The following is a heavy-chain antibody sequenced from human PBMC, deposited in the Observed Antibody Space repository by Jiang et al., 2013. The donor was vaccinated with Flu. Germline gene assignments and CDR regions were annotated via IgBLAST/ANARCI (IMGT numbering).Heavy chain of an antibody. CDR2: IYTSGST. D-gene: IGHD1-14*01. CDR3: ARSRTRQRGYYYYYMDV. Sequence: LLKPSETLSLTCTVSGGSISSYYWSWIRQPPGKGLEWIGYIYTSGSTNYNPSLKSRVTISVDTSKNQFSLKLSSVTAADTAVYYCARSRTRQRGYYYYYMDVWGKGTTVTVSS. CDR1: GGSISSYY. J-gene: IGHJ6*03. V-gene: IGHV4-4*09.